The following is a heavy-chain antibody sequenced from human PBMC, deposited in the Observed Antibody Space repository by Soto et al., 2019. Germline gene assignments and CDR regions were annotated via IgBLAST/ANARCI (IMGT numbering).Heavy chain of an antibody. CDR3: ATTRFTFYSHISGPTAFDF. D-gene: IGHD3-22*01. CDR1: GFAFSSYA. Sequence: EVQLLESGGGLVQPGGSLRLSCAASGFAFSSYAMSWVRQAPGKGLEWVSTISGSGGSTYYADFVKGRFTIIKDNSKNTTVLQTNSLRDDDTSLYYSATTRFTFYSHISGPTAFDFWGQGTLVTVSS. V-gene: IGHV3-23*01. J-gene: IGHJ4*02. CDR2: ISGSGGST.